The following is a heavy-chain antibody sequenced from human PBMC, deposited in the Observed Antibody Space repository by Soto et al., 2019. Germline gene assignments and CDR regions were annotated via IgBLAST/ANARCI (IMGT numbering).Heavy chain of an antibody. CDR3: ARSYSSGWEFDY. Sequence: GGSLRLSCGASGFTFSNYYMSWIRQAPGKGLEWASYISSTGRTIYYADSVKGRFTVSRDNAQNSLSLKLNSLRVEDTAVYYCARSYSSGWEFDYWGQGTQVTVSS. CDR1: GFTFSNYY. V-gene: IGHV3-11*01. CDR2: ISSTGRTI. J-gene: IGHJ4*02. D-gene: IGHD6-19*01.